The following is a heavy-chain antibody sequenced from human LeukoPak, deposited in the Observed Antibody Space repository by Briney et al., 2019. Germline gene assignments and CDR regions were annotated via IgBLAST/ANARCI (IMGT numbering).Heavy chain of an antibody. Sequence: SETLSLTCTVSGGSISSSSYYWGWIRQPPGKGLEWIGSIYYSGSTYYNPSLKSRVTISVVTSKNQFSLKLSSVTAADTAVYYCVGYDNVWGTYRYDYWGQGTLVTVSS. V-gene: IGHV4-39*01. CDR3: VGYDNVWGTYRYDY. CDR1: GGSISSSSYY. J-gene: IGHJ4*02. D-gene: IGHD3-16*02. CDR2: IYYSGST.